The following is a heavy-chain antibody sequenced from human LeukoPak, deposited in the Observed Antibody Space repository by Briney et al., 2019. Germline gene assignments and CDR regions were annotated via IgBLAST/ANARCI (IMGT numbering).Heavy chain of an antibody. CDR1: GFTFSSYG. V-gene: IGHV3-30*02. CDR3: AKATYDFWSGYSDYFDY. D-gene: IGHD3-3*01. J-gene: IGHJ4*02. CDR2: IRYDGSNK. Sequence: PGGSLRLSXAASGFTFSSYGMHWVRQAPGKGLEWVAFIRYDGSNKYYADSVKGRFTISRDNSKNTLYLQMNSLRAEDTAVYYCAKATYDFWSGYSDYFDYWGQGTLVTVSS.